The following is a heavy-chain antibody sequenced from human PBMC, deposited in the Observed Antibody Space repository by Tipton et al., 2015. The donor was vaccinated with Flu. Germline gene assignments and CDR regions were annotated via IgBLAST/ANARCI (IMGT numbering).Heavy chain of an antibody. D-gene: IGHD3-10*01. Sequence: GLVKPSETLSLTCTVSGDSISSYYWSWIRQPAGKGLEWIGRIYSSGSTNYNPSLKSRVTMSVDTSKNQFSLKLNSVAAADTAVYYCATDLARPYGLGSLDAFDIWGQGTMVTVSS. J-gene: IGHJ3*02. V-gene: IGHV4-4*07. CDR3: ATDLARPYGLGSLDAFDI. CDR2: IYSSGST. CDR1: GDSISSYY.